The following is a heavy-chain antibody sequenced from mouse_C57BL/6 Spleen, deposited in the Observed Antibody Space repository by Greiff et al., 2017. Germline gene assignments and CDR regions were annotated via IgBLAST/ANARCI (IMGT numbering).Heavy chain of an antibody. CDR3: ARQEYFDV. V-gene: IGHV5-6*02. J-gene: IGHJ1*03. CDR2: ISSGGSYT. CDR1: GFTFSSYG. Sequence: EVNVVESGGDLVKPGGSLKLSCAASGFTFSSYGMSWVRQTPDKRLEWVATISSGGSYTYYPDSVKGRFTISRDNAKNTLYLQMSSLKSEDTAMYYCARQEYFDVWGTGTTVTVSS.